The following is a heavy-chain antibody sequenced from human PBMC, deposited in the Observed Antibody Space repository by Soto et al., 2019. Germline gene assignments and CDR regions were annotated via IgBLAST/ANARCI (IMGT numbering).Heavy chain of an antibody. CDR1: GGSISSSNW. V-gene: IGHV4-4*02. CDR3: ARDPNLDYGDYGSYFDY. Sequence: QVQLQESGPGLVKPSGTLSLTCAVSGGSISSSNWWSWVRQPPGKGLEWIGEIYHSGSTNYNPSLKSRVTISVYKSKNQFSLKLSSVTAADTAVYYCARDPNLDYGDYGSYFDYWGQGTLVTVSS. CDR2: IYHSGST. D-gene: IGHD4-17*01. J-gene: IGHJ4*02.